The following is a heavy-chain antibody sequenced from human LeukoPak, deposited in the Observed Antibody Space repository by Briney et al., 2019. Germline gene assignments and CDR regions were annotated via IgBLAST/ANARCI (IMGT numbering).Heavy chain of an antibody. D-gene: IGHD3-22*01. V-gene: IGHV1-2*02. CDR3: ARAFQYYYDRSGSPELVSHFDY. Sequence: ASVTVSCKTSGYSFTDYQMHWVRQAPGQGLEWMGWINPKSGGTNYAQKFAGRVTVTRDTSINTAYMELSRLIFDDTAVYYCARAFQYYYDRSGSPELVSHFDYWGQGTLVTVSS. J-gene: IGHJ4*02. CDR1: GYSFTDYQ. CDR2: INPKSGGT.